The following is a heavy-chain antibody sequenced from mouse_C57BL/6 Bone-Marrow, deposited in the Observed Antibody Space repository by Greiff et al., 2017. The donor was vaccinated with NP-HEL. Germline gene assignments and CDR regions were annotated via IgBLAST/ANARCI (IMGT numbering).Heavy chain of an antibody. D-gene: IGHD1-1*01. CDR3: AREGVLLRYDYAMDY. J-gene: IGHJ4*01. Sequence: QVQLQQSGAELVRPGASVKLSCTASGFNIKDDYMHWVKQRPEQGLEWIGRIDPKSGGTKYNEKFKSKATLTVDKPSSTAYMQLSSLTSEDSAVYYCAREGVLLRYDYAMDYWGQGTSVTVSS. CDR2: IDPKSGGT. CDR1: GFNIKDDY. V-gene: IGHV1-72*01.